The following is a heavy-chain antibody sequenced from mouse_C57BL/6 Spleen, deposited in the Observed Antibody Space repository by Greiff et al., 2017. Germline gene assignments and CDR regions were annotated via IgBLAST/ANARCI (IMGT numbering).Heavy chain of an antibody. V-gene: IGHV1-53*01. Sequence: QVQLQQPGTELVKPGASVKLSCKASGYTFTSYWMHWVKQRPGQGLEWLGNINPSNGGTNYNEKFKSKATLTVDKSSSTAYMQLSSLTSEVSAVYCCSRECYLTRFAYWGQGTLVTVSA. D-gene: IGHD5-5*01. CDR1: GYTFTSYW. CDR2: INPSNGGT. J-gene: IGHJ3*01. CDR3: SRECYLTRFAY.